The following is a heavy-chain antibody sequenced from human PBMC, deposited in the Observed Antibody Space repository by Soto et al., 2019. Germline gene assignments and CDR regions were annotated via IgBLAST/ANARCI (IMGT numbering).Heavy chain of an antibody. CDR1: GFTFSSYA. J-gene: IGHJ6*02. V-gene: IGHV3-23*01. CDR3: AKDGVHCSSTSCYDYHYYGMDV. D-gene: IGHD2-2*01. Sequence: PGGSLRLSCAASGFTFSSYAMSWVRQAPGKGLEWVSAISGSGGSTYYADSVKGRFTISRDNSKNTLYLQMNSLRAEDTAVYYCAKDGVHCSSTSCYDYHYYGMDVWGQGTTVTVSS. CDR2: ISGSGGST.